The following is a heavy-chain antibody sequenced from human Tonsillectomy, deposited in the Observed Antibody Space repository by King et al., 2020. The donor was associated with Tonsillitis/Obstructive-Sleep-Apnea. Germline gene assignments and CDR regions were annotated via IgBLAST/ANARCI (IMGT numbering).Heavy chain of an antibody. Sequence: VQLVESGGGLIQPGGSLRLSCAASGFTVRSNYMSWVRQAPGKGLEWVSVIYSGGGTYYADSVKGRFTISRDNSKNTLYLQMNSLRAEDTAVYYCARDQRPFIVGATGAFDIWGQGTMVTVSS. CDR3: ARDQRPFIVGATGAFDI. CDR1: GFTVRSNY. D-gene: IGHD1-26*01. V-gene: IGHV3-53*01. J-gene: IGHJ3*02. CDR2: IYSGGGT.